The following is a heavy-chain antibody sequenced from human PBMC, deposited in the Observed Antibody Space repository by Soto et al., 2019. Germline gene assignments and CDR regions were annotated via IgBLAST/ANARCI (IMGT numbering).Heavy chain of an antibody. CDR1: GFTFSSYG. CDR3: AKETYSGPLDY. Sequence: QVQLVESGGGVVQPGRSLRLSCAASGFTFSSYGMHWVRQAPGKGLEWVAGISYDGSNKYYADSVKGRFTISRDNSKNTLYLQMNGLRAEDTSVYYCAKETYSGPLDYWGQGTLVTVSS. J-gene: IGHJ4*02. D-gene: IGHD2-15*01. V-gene: IGHV3-30*18. CDR2: ISYDGSNK.